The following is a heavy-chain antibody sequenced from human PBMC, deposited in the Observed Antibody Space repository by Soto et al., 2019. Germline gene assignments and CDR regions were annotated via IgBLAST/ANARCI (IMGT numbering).Heavy chain of an antibody. CDR3: ARAVLVRGIKYHGMDV. D-gene: IGHD3-10*01. V-gene: IGHV3-33*01. J-gene: IGHJ6*02. CDR2: IWYDGSNK. CDR1: GFTFSSYG. Sequence: QVQLVESGGGVVQPGRSLSLSCAASGFTFSSYGIHWVRQAPGKGLEWVAVIWYDGSNKYYADSVKGRFTISRDNSKNTWYLQMNSLRAEDTAVYYCARAVLVRGIKYHGMDVWGHGTTVTVSS.